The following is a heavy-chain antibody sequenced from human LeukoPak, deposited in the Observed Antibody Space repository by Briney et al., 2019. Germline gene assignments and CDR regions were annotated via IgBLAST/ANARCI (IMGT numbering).Heavy chain of an antibody. Sequence: GGSLRLSCAASGFTFSSYGMHWVRQAPGKGLEWVAVIWFDGNSKYYSDSVKGRFTISRDSSKNTLYLQMNSLRAEDTAAYYCARDIDFHFDNWGQGTLVTVSS. CDR1: GFTFSSYG. V-gene: IGHV3-33*08. CDR2: IWFDGNSK. CDR3: ARDIDFHFDN. D-gene: IGHD3-9*01. J-gene: IGHJ4*02.